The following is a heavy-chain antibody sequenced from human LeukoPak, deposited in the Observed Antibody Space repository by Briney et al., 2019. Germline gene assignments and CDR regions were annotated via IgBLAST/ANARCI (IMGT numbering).Heavy chain of an antibody. CDR3: ARDPYSGNYGNDYYYYMDV. D-gene: IGHD1-26*01. J-gene: IGHJ6*03. V-gene: IGHV3-21*01. Sequence: PGGSLRLSCAASGFTFSDYSMNWVRQAPGKGLEWVSTISSSGSSIFYAASVKGRFTISRDNARNSLYLQMDSLGPDDTAVYYCARDPYSGNYGNDYYYYMDVWGKGTTVTISS. CDR1: GFTFSDYS. CDR2: ISSSGSSI.